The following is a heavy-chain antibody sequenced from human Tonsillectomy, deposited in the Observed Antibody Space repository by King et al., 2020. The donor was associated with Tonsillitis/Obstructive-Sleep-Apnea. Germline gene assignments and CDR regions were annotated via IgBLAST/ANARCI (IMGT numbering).Heavy chain of an antibody. CDR3: ATFSWSGSLGDY. V-gene: IGHV3-7*03. CDR2: IKQDGSEK. Sequence: EVQLVESGGGLVQPGESLIVSCVASGFTFSSYWMTWVRQAPGKGLEWVANIKQDGSEKYYVDSVKGRFTISRDNAKNSLYLQMNSLRAEDTAVYYCATFSWSGSLGDYWGQGTLVTVSS. CDR1: GFTFSSYW. J-gene: IGHJ4*02. D-gene: IGHD3-3*01.